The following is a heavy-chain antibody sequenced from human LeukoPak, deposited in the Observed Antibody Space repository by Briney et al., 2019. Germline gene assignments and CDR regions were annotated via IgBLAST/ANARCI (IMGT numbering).Heavy chain of an antibody. J-gene: IGHJ4*02. CDR3: AKWGDYDILTGYYVSDF. CDR2: ITGSGDTT. D-gene: IGHD3-9*01. CDR1: GFIFRNYA. Sequence: PGASLRLSCAASGFIFRNYAMSWVRQAPGKGLEWVSAITGSGDTTYYADSVKGRFTISRDNSKNTLYVEMNTLRAEDTAVYYCAKWGDYDILTGYYVSDFWGQGNLVTVSS. V-gene: IGHV3-23*01.